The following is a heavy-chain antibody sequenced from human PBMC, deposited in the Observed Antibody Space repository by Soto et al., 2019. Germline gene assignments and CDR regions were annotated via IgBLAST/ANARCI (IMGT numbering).Heavy chain of an antibody. D-gene: IGHD1-1*01. Sequence: ASVMVSCKASRYSFTTYALHWVRQAPGQRLEWMGWINAGNGDTKYSEKFQGRVTITRDTSANTAYMELSSLRSEDTSVYYCARDPGTGAALRAYHFDYWGQGTLVTTPQ. V-gene: IGHV1-3*01. CDR2: INAGNGDT. CDR3: ARDPGTGAALRAYHFDY. CDR1: RYSFTTYA. J-gene: IGHJ4*02.